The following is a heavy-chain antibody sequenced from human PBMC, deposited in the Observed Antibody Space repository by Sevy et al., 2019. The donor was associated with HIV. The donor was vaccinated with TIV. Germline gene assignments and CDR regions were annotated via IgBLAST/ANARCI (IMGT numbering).Heavy chain of an antibody. CDR1: GFTFSSYS. V-gene: IGHV3-48*02. D-gene: IGHD2-21*01. CDR2: ISSSSSTI. J-gene: IGHJ4*02. CDR3: VRGYGTLAKIGIYYFDY. Sequence: GGSLRLSCAASGFTFSSYSMNWVRQAPGKGLEWVSYISSSSSTIYYADSVKGRFTISRDNAKNSLYLQMNSLRDEDTAVYYCVRGYGTLAKIGIYYFDYWGQGTLVTVSS.